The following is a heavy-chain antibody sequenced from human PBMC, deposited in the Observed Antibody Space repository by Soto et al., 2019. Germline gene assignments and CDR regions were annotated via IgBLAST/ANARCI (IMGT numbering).Heavy chain of an antibody. V-gene: IGHV5-51*01. Sequence: GESLKISCKASGYSFTNYWIGWVRQMPGKGLEWMGTIYPGDSDTRYSPSFQGQVTFSVDKSINTAYLHWTSLKASDTAIYYCETQHPQDSSAWYNWGQGTLVTVSS. CDR3: ETQHPQDSSAWYN. J-gene: IGHJ4*01. CDR2: IYPGDSDT. D-gene: IGHD6-19*01. CDR1: GYSFTNYW.